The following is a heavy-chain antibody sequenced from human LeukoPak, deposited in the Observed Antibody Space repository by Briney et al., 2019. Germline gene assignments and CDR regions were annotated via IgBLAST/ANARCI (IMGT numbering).Heavy chain of an antibody. CDR2: ISSSGSSI. Sequence: GGSLRLSCAASGFTFSDYYMSWIRQAPGKGLEWVLYISSSGSSIFYADSVKGRFTISRDNAKNSLSLQVNSLRAEDTAVYYCARVVYCSGGSCHIFAFDIWGQGTMVTVSS. CDR3: ARVVYCSGGSCHIFAFDI. V-gene: IGHV3-11*01. D-gene: IGHD2-15*01. CDR1: GFTFSDYY. J-gene: IGHJ3*02.